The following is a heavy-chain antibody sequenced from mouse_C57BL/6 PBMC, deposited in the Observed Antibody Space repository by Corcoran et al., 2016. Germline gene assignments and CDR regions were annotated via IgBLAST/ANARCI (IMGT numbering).Heavy chain of an antibody. V-gene: IGHV9-4*01. CDR3: ARAYSNYLWYFDV. CDR2: INTHSGEP. Sequence: QIQLVQSGPGLKKPGETVKISCKASGYTFTTAVMQWVQTMPGTGFKWIGWINTHSGEPKYAEDLKGRFAFSLETSASTAYLQISNLKNEDTATYVCARAYSNYLWYFDVGGTGTTVTVSS. D-gene: IGHD2-5*01. CDR1: GYTFTTAV. J-gene: IGHJ1*03.